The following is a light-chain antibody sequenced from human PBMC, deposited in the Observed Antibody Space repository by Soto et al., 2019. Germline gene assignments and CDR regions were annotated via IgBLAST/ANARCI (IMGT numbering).Light chain of an antibody. V-gene: IGKV3-15*01. J-gene: IGKJ4*01. CDR1: QSVGSN. Sequence: EAMLTQSPATLSVSPKAGATLSCRASQSVGSNLAWYQQKPGQTPRVLIYGASTRAIGIPARFSGSGFGTEFTLTISSLQSEDFVVYYCQQYSNWPLLSFGGGTKVDIK. CDR3: QQYSNWPLLS. CDR2: GAS.